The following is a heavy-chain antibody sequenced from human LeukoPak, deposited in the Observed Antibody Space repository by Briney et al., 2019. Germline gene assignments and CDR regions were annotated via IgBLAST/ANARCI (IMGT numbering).Heavy chain of an antibody. CDR1: GFTFSGFG. V-gene: IGHV3-48*01. CDR3: AREGGTDYGDYLRY. J-gene: IGHJ4*02. CDR2: ISSTSRTI. D-gene: IGHD4-17*01. Sequence: GGSLRLSSAASGFTFSGFGMNWVRQAPGRGLECLSYISSTSRTIYYADSVKGRFTISRDNSKNTGYLQMNTLRAEDTAVYYCAREGGTDYGDYLRYWGQGTLVTVSS.